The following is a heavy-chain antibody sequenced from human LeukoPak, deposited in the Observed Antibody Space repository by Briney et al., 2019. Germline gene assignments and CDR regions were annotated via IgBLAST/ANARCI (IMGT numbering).Heavy chain of an antibody. CDR3: ARAVGVTTVTSYFDY. Sequence: SGTLSLTCAVSGGSISSSNWWSWVRQPPGKGLEWIGEIYHSGSTNYNPSLKSRVTISVDKSKNQFSLKLSSVTVADTAVYYCARAVGVTTVTSYFDYWGQGALVTVSS. CDR2: IYHSGST. J-gene: IGHJ4*02. CDR1: GGSISSSNW. V-gene: IGHV4-4*02. D-gene: IGHD4-17*01.